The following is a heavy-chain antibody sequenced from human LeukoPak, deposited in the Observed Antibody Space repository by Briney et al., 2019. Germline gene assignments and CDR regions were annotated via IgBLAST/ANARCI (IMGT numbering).Heavy chain of an antibody. D-gene: IGHD1-26*01. V-gene: IGHV1-69*01. J-gene: IGHJ4*02. Sequence: ASVKVSCKASGGTFSSYAISWVRQAPGQGLEWMGGIIPIFGTANYAQKFQGRVTITADESTSTAYMELSSLRSEDTAVYYCARDWGVGPLWKTYFDYWGQGTLVTVSS. CDR1: GGTFSSYA. CDR2: IIPIFGTA. CDR3: ARDWGVGPLWKTYFDY.